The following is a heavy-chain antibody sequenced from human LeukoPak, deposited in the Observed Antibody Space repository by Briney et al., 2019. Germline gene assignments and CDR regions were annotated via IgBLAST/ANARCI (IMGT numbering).Heavy chain of an antibody. CDR3: ARVAVVAATHYYFDY. Sequence: SETLSLTCTVSGGSISSGGYYWSWIRQHRGKGLEWIGYIYYSGSTYHNPSLKSRVTISVDTSKNQFSLKLSSVTAADTAVYYCARVAVVAATHYYFDYWGQGTLVTVSS. V-gene: IGHV4-31*03. J-gene: IGHJ4*02. CDR1: GGSISSGGYY. CDR2: IYYSGST. D-gene: IGHD2-15*01.